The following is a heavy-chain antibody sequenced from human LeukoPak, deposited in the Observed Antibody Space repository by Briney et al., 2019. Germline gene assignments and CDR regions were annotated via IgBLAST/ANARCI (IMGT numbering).Heavy chain of an antibody. CDR2: IWYDGNSQ. J-gene: IGHJ3*02. Sequence: PGRSLRLSCAASGFSFSSYGIHWVRQAPGKGLDWVAVIWYDGNSQYYADSVKGRFTISRDNSKNTVYLQMNSLTAEDTAIYYCVRPSGDYARGGLEIWGQGTVVTVSS. D-gene: IGHD4-17*01. V-gene: IGHV3-33*08. CDR1: GFSFSSYG. CDR3: VRPSGDYARGGLEI.